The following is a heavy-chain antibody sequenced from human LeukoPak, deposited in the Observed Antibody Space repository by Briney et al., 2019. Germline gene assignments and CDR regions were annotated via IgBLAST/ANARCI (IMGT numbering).Heavy chain of an antibody. D-gene: IGHD4-17*01. V-gene: IGHV3-23*01. J-gene: IGHJ4*02. CDR2: ISGSGGST. Sequence: GGSLRLSCAASGFTFSSYAMSWVRQAPGKGLEWVSAISGSGGSTYYADSVKGRFTISRDNSKNTLYLQMNSLRAEDTALYYCAKDKFLTTAKRLDSWGQGTLVTVSS. CDR1: GFTFSSYA. CDR3: AKDKFLTTAKRLDS.